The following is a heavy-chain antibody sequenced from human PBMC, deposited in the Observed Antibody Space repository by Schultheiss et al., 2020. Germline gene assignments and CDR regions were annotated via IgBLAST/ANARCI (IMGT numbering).Heavy chain of an antibody. CDR2: INHSGST. CDR1: GGSISSYY. Sequence: SETLSLTCTVSGGSISSYYWGWIRQPPGKGLEWIGEINHSGSTNYNPSLKSRVTISVDTSKNQFSLKLSSVTAADTAVYYCASSPRLVPAAIGFFTWFDPWGQGTLVTVSS. CDR3: ASSPRLVPAAIGFFTWFDP. D-gene: IGHD2-2*01. V-gene: IGHV4-34*01. J-gene: IGHJ5*02.